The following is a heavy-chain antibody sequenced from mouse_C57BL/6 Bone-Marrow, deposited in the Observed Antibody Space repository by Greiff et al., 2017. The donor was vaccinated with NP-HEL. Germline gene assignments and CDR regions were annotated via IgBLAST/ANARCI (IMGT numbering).Heavy chain of an antibody. J-gene: IGHJ3*01. D-gene: IGHD2-2*01. CDR1: GYTFTSYG. CDR2: IYPRSGNT. V-gene: IGHV1-81*01. CDR3: ARAGYPAWFAY. Sequence: VQVVESGAELARPGASVKLSCKASGYTFTSYGISWVKQRTGQGLEWIGEIYPRSGNTYYNEKFKGKATLTADKSSSTAYMELRSLTSEDSAVYFCARAGYPAWFAYWGQGTLVTVSA.